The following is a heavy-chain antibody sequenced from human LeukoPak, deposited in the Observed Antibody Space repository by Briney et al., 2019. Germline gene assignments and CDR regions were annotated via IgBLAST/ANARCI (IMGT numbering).Heavy chain of an antibody. Sequence: GGSLRLSCAASGFTFSSYAMNWVRQAPGKGLEWVSYISSSSKTVYYADSVKGRFTISRDNAKNSLYLQMNSLRAEDTAVYYCAELGITMIGGVWGKGTTVTISS. CDR1: GFTFSSYA. J-gene: IGHJ6*04. D-gene: IGHD3-10*02. CDR2: ISSSSKTV. CDR3: AELGITMIGGV. V-gene: IGHV3-48*04.